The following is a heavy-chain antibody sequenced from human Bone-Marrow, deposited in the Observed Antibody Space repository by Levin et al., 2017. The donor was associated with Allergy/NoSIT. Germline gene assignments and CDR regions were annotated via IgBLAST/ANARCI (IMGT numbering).Heavy chain of an antibody. CDR3: AKLTTAMVPFDY. V-gene: IGHV3-30*18. D-gene: IGHD5-18*01. CDR1: GFTFSSYG. CDR2: ISYDGSNK. J-gene: IGHJ4*02. Sequence: GESLKISCAASGFTFSSYGMHWVRQAPGKGLEWVAVISYDGSNKYYADSVKGRFTISRDNSKNTLYLQMNSLRAEDTAVYYCAKLTTAMVPFDYWGQGTLVTVSS.